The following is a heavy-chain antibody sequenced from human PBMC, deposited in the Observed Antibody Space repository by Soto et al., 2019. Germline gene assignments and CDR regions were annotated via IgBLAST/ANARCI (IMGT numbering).Heavy chain of an antibody. Sequence: EVQLVESGGGLVQPGGSLRLSCAASGFTVNDYYMTWVRQAPGKGLEWVSLLYSGGSTIYADSVKGRVTISRDSSKNTLYLQMHSLRVEDTAVYYCARATVGASDFGFDSWGQGTLVTVSS. D-gene: IGHD1-26*01. CDR1: GFTVNDYY. V-gene: IGHV3-53*01. CDR2: LYSGGST. J-gene: IGHJ4*02. CDR3: ARATVGASDFGFDS.